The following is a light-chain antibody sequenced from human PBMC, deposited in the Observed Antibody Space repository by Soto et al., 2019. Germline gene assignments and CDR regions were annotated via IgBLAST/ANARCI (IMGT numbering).Light chain of an antibody. J-gene: IGLJ2*01. Sequence: NFMLTQPHSVSESPGKTVTISCSRSSGNIASSYVQWYQQRPGSPPTTVIYENSQRPSGVPDRFSASIDSSSKSASLTISGLTTEDEADYYCQSYDNTNVVFGGGTKLTVL. V-gene: IGLV6-57*04. CDR3: QSYDNTNVV. CDR2: ENS. CDR1: SGNIASSY.